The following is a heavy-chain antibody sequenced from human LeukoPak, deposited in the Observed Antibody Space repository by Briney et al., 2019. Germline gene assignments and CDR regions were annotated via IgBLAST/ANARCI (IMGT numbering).Heavy chain of an antibody. V-gene: IGHV3-53*01. Sequence: GGSLRLSCAASGFTVSSNYMSWVRQAPGKGLEWVSVIYSGGSTYYADSVKGRFTISRDNSKNTLYLQMNSLRAEDTAVYYCASKTEYSSSSVLYYYYMDVWGQGTLVTVSS. J-gene: IGHJ6*03. CDR2: IYSGGST. D-gene: IGHD6-6*01. CDR1: GFTVSSNY. CDR3: ASKTEYSSSSVLYYYYMDV.